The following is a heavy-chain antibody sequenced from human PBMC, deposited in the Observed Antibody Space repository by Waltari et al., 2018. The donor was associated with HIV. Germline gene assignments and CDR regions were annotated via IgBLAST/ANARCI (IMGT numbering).Heavy chain of an antibody. CDR2: ISSSGSTI. Sequence: EVQLVESGGGLVQPGGSLRLSCAASGFTFSSYEMNCVRQAPGKGLEWVSYISSSGSTIYYADSVKGRFTISRDNAKNSLYLQMNSLRAEDTAVYYCASSYYYDSSGLPFDYWGQGTLVTVSS. J-gene: IGHJ4*02. V-gene: IGHV3-48*03. D-gene: IGHD3-22*01. CDR3: ASSYYYDSSGLPFDY. CDR1: GFTFSSYE.